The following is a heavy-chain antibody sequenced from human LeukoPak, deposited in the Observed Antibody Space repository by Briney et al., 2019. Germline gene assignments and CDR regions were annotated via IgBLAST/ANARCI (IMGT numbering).Heavy chain of an antibody. V-gene: IGHV4-39*07. CDR1: GGSISSSSYY. J-gene: IGHJ3*02. CDR2: IYYSGST. CDR3: ARDRGWYQLPDAFDI. D-gene: IGHD2-2*01. Sequence: NPSETLSLTCTVSGGSISSSSYYWGWIRQPPGKGLEWIGSIYYSGSTYYNPSLKSRVTISVDTSKNQFSLKLSSVTAADTAVYYCARDRGWYQLPDAFDIWGQGTMVTVSS.